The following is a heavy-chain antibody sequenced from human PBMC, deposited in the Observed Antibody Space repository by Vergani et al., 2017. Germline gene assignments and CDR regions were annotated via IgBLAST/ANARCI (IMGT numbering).Heavy chain of an antibody. CDR2: ISPGASTV. CDR1: GFKFSDHY. D-gene: IGHD1-1*01. V-gene: IGHV3-11*04. J-gene: IGHJ6*02. CDR3: AKNPGISTTRHYYAMDV. Sequence: LEESGGGSVKPGGSLRLSCVASGFKFSDHYMSWIRQAPGKGLEWVSHISPGASTVSYTDSVTGRFTVSRDNDNNSLTLDMSTLRVEDTAFYYCAKNPGISTTRHYYAMDVWGQGTTVTVSS.